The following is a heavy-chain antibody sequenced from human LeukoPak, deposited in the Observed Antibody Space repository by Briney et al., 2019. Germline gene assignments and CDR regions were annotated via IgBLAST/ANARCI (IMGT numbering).Heavy chain of an antibody. J-gene: IGHJ5*02. D-gene: IGHD4-11*01. CDR2: IYYSGST. CDR1: GGSISSYY. CDR3: ARDRVGYSNPGWFDP. V-gene: IGHV4-59*01. Sequence: SETLSLTCTVSGGSISSYYWSWIRQPPGKGLEWIGYIYYSGSTNYNPSLKRRVTISVDTSKNQFPLKLRSVTAADTAVYYCARDRVGYSNPGWFDPWGQGTLVTVSS.